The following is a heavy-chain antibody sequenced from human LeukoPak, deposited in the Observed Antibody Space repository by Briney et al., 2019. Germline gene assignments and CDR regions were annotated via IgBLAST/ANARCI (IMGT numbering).Heavy chain of an antibody. V-gene: IGHV3-21*01. J-gene: IGHJ4*02. CDR2: ITSTSSYI. Sequence: PGGSLRLSCAASGFTFSTYSMNWVRQAPGKGLGWVSSITSTSSYIYYADSLKGRFTISRDNAKNSLYLQLTGLRAEDTAVYFCARELHTTNSFDYWGQGTLVTVSS. D-gene: IGHD1-26*01. CDR1: GFTFSTYS. CDR3: ARELHTTNSFDY.